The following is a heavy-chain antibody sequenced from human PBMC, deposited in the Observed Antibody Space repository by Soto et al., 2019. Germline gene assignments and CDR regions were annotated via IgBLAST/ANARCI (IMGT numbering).Heavy chain of an antibody. CDR3: AKDQRGMIVVVTIDY. D-gene: IGHD3-22*01. CDR2: ISYDGSNK. Sequence: QVQLVESGGGVVQPGRSLRLSCAASGFIFSSYGMHWVRQAPGKGLEWVAVISYDGSNKYYADSVKGRFTISRDNSKNTLYLQMNSLRAEDTAVYYCAKDQRGMIVVVTIDYWGQGTLVTVSS. J-gene: IGHJ4*02. V-gene: IGHV3-30*18. CDR1: GFIFSSYG.